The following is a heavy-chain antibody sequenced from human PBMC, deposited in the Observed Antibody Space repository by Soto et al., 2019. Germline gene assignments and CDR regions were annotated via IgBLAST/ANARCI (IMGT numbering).Heavy chain of an antibody. CDR3: ACVYRSPSHYYGMDV. J-gene: IGHJ6*02. CDR2: IYPGDSDT. Sequence: GESLKISCKGSGYSFTSYWIGWVRQMPGKGLEWMGIIYPGDSDTRYSPSFQGQVAISADKSISTAYLQWSSLKASDTAMYYCACVYRSPSHYYGMDVRGQGTTVTVS. CDR1: GYSFTSYW. V-gene: IGHV5-51*01. D-gene: IGHD1-26*01.